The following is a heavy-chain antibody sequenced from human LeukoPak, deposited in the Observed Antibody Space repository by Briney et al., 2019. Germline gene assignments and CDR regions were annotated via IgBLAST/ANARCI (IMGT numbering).Heavy chain of an antibody. CDR3: ARSGCSSTSCRYCYYYMDV. Sequence: SVKVSCKASGGTFGSYAISWVRQAPGQGLEWMGGIIPIFGTANYAQKFQGRVTITTDESTSTAYMELSSLRSEDTAVYYCARSGCSSTSCRYCYYYMDVWGKGTTVTVSS. D-gene: IGHD2-2*01. CDR2: IIPIFGTA. J-gene: IGHJ6*03. CDR1: GGTFGSYA. V-gene: IGHV1-69*05.